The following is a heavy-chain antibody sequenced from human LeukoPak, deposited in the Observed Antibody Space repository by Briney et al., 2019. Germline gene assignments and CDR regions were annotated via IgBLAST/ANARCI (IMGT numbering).Heavy chain of an antibody. J-gene: IGHJ4*02. D-gene: IGHD6-19*01. CDR2: MNAGDGNT. V-gene: IGHV1-3*01. Sequence: ASVKVSCKTSGYTFTSYAMHWVRQAPGQRLEWMGWMNAGDGNTKYSQKFQGRVTITRDTSASIAYMELSSLRSDDTAVYYCARSTVTQQWLVSGPYYFDYWGQGTLVTVSS. CDR3: ARSTVTQQWLVSGPYYFDY. CDR1: GYTFTSYA.